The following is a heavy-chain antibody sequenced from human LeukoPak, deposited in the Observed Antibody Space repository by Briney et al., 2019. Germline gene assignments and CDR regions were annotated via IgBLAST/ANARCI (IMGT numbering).Heavy chain of an antibody. CDR2: ISSSGSTI. J-gene: IGHJ6*02. CDR3: ARLKPDIVVVPAAMVPYYYYGMDV. Sequence: PGGSLRLSCAASGFTFSDYYMSWIRQAPGKGLEWVSYISSSGSTIYYADSVKGRFTISRDNAKNSLYLQMNSLRAEDTAVYYCARLKPDIVVVPAAMVPYYYYGMDVWGQGTTVTVSS. V-gene: IGHV3-11*01. CDR1: GFTFSDYY. D-gene: IGHD2-2*01.